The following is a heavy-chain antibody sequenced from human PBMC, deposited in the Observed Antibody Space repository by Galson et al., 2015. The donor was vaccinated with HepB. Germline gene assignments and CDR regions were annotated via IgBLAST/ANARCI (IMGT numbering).Heavy chain of an antibody. V-gene: IGHV3-30-3*01. J-gene: IGHJ3*02. CDR2: ISYDGSNK. CDR1: YA. D-gene: IGHD3-22*01. CDR3: AREVYYDSSGYQLGYGAFDI. Sequence: YAMHWVRQAPGKGLEWVAVISYDGSNKYYADSVKGRFTIFRDNSKNTLYLQMNSLRAEDTAVYYCAREVYYDSSGYQLGYGAFDIWGQGTMVTVSS.